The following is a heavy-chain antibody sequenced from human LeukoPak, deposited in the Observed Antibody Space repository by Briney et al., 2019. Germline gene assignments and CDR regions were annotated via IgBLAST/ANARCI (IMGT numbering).Heavy chain of an antibody. CDR1: GGFITDHY. D-gene: IGHD2-2*01. J-gene: IGHJ4*02. Sequence: PSETLSLTCTVSGGFITDHYWSWIRQPPGKGLELTGHIHSTGNTFHKPSLKSRITISLDTSRNQFSLRLSSVTAADTAVYYCARFSSGCSTASCYLDYWGQGTLVTVSS. CDR3: ARFSSGCSTASCYLDY. V-gene: IGHV4-59*11. CDR2: IHSTGNT.